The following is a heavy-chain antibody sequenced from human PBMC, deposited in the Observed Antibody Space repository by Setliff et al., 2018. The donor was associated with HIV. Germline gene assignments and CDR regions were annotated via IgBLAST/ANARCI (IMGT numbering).Heavy chain of an antibody. CDR2: ISWNSGSI. CDR1: GFTFDDYA. V-gene: IGHV3-9*01. D-gene: IGHD5-12*01. CDR3: AKDRRDGYNSDYLYY. J-gene: IGHJ4*02. Sequence: GGSLRLSCAASGFTFDDYAMHWVRQAPGKGLEWVSGISWNSGSIAYADSVKGRFTISRDNAKNSLYLQMYSLRAEDTALYYGAKDRRDGYNSDYLYYWGQGTLVTVSS.